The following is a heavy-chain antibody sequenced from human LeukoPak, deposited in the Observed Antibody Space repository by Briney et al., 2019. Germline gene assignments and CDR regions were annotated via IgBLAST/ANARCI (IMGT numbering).Heavy chain of an antibody. Sequence: SETLSLTCTVSSGSISNCYWSWIRRPAGKGLEWIGRIYTSGSTNYNPSLKSRVTMSVDTSKKQFSLKLSSVTAADTAVYYCARLTSSWYQDWYFDLWGRGTLVTVSS. D-gene: IGHD6-13*01. J-gene: IGHJ2*01. CDR3: ARLTSSWYQDWYFDL. V-gene: IGHV4-4*07. CDR1: SGSISNCY. CDR2: IYTSGST.